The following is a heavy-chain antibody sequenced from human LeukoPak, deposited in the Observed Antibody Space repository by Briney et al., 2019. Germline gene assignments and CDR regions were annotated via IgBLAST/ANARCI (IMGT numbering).Heavy chain of an antibody. CDR1: GGSISSSNW. CDR3: ARVDPGGNSVVDY. Sequence: SETLSLTCAVSGGSISSSNWWSWVRQPPGKGLEWIGEIYHSGSTNYNPSLKSRVTISVDKSKNQFSLKLSSVTAADTAVYYCARVDPGGNSVVDYWGQGTLVTVSS. D-gene: IGHD4-23*01. CDR2: IYHSGST. J-gene: IGHJ4*02. V-gene: IGHV4-4*02.